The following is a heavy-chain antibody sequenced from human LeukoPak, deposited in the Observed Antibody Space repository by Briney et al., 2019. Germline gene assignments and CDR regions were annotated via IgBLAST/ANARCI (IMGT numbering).Heavy chain of an antibody. CDR2: IYSGGST. D-gene: IGHD3-10*01. Sequence: PGGSLRLSCAASGFTVSSNYMSWVRQAPGKGLEGVSVIYSGGSTYYADSVKGRFTISRDNSKNTLYLQMNSLRAEDTAVYYCAKGPKTRITMVRVSYWGQGTLVTVSS. CDR1: GFTVSSNY. CDR3: AKGPKTRITMVRVSY. V-gene: IGHV3-53*01. J-gene: IGHJ4*02.